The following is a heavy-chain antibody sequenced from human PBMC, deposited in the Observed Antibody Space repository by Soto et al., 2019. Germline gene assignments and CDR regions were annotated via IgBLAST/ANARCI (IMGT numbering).Heavy chain of an antibody. D-gene: IGHD3-10*02. Sequence: ASVNVSCKASAYTFTSYCMHCVRQAPGQRLEWMGWINAGNGNTKYSQKFQGRVTITRDTSASTAYMELSSLRSEDTAVYYCAFLIVRGVTPRDAFDIWGQGTMVTVSS. J-gene: IGHJ3*02. CDR3: AFLIVRGVTPRDAFDI. CDR1: AYTFTSYC. CDR2: INAGNGNT. V-gene: IGHV1-3*01.